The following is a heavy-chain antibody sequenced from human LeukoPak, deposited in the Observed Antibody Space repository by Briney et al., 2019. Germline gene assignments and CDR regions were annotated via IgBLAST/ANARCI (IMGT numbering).Heavy chain of an antibody. CDR1: GFTFSSYG. CDR3: AKDTGVKWASLYARLIY. D-gene: IGHD3-16*01. J-gene: IGHJ4*02. Sequence: GGSLRLSCAASGFTFSSYGMHWVRQAPGKGLEWVAVIWYDGSNKYYADSVEGRFTISRDNSKNTLYLQMNSLRAEDTAVYYCAKDTGVKWASLYARLIYWGQGALVTVSS. CDR2: IWYDGSNK. V-gene: IGHV3-30*02.